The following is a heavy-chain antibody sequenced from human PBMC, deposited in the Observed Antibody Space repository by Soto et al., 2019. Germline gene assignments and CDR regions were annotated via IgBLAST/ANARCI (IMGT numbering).Heavy chain of an antibody. CDR2: INHSGST. V-gene: IGHV4-34*01. J-gene: IGHJ4*02. Sequence: SETLSLTCAVYGGSFSGYYWSWIRQPPGKGLEWIGEINHSGSTNYNPSLKSRVTISVDTSKNQFSLKLSSVTAADTAVYYCARALAYWGQGTLVTVSS. CDR1: GGSFSGYY. D-gene: IGHD2-15*01. CDR3: ARALAY.